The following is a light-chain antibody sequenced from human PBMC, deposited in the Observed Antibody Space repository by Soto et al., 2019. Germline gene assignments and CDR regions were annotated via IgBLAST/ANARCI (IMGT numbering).Light chain of an antibody. CDR3: KGYGGSIT. J-gene: IGKJ4*01. V-gene: IGKV3-20*01. Sequence: EIVLTQSPGTLSLSPGERATLSCRASQSVSGNYLAWYQQKPGQAPRLLIYGASNRVTGIPNRFSGSGSGTDVTLNISRLEHEDVAVYFGKGYGGSITLGGGTKVEIK. CDR1: QSVSGNY. CDR2: GAS.